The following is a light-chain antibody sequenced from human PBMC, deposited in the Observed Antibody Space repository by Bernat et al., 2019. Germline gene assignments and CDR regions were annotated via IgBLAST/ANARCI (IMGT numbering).Light chain of an antibody. CDR2: AAS. Sequence: DIQMTQSPSSLSASVGDRVTITCRASQSISSYLNWYQQKPGKAPKLLIYAASSLQSGVPSRFSVSGSGTDFTLTISSLQPEDFATYYCPQSYSTPYTFGQGTKLEI. CDR1: QSISSY. CDR3: PQSYSTPYT. J-gene: IGKJ2*01. V-gene: IGKV1-39*01.